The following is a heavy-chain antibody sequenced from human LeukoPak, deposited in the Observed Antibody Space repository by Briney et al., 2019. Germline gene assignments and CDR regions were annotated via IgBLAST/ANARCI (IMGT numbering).Heavy chain of an antibody. CDR1: GYTFTGYY. CDR2: INRNGGGT. J-gene: IGHJ5*02. Sequence: GASVKVSCKASGYTFTGYYIHWVRQAPGQGLEWMGRINRNGGGTSYAQKFQGRVTMTRDTSISTAYMELDRLTSDDTAVYYCARDYGPYPGCSWFDPWGQGTLVTVSS. D-gene: IGHD2-21*01. CDR3: ARDYGPYPGCSWFDP. V-gene: IGHV1-2*06.